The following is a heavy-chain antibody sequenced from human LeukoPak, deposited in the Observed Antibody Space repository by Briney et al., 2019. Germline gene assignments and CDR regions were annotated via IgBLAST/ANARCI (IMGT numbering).Heavy chain of an antibody. CDR2: ISWNSGSI. CDR1: GFTFDDYA. Sequence: GRSLRLSCAASGFTFDDYAMHWVRQAPGKGLEWVSGISWNSGSIGYADSVKGRFTISRDNAKNSLYLQMNSLRAEDTALYYCAKDRSYDILTGYSWRFDPWGKGTTVTVSS. CDR3: AKDRSYDILTGYSWRFDP. V-gene: IGHV3-9*01. J-gene: IGHJ6*04. D-gene: IGHD3-9*01.